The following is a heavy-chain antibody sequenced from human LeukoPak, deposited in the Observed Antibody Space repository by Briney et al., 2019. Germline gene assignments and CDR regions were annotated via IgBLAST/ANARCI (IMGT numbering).Heavy chain of an antibody. J-gene: IGHJ5*02. CDR3: ARVFRFNGVLGS. CDR1: GYTFINYD. Sequence: ASVKVSCKTSGYTFINYDVNWVRQAPGQRLQWMGVINPRTGGTFFAPNFQGRISMASNTSTNTAYMSLDSLTSDDTAVYFCARVFRFNGVLGSWGQGTLVAVSS. V-gene: IGHV1-8*01. CDR2: INPRTGGT. D-gene: IGHD2-21*01.